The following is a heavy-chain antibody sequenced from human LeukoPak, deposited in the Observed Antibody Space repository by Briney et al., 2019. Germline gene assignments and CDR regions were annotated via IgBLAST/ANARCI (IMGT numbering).Heavy chain of an antibody. CDR2: INPNRGAT. V-gene: IGHV1-2*02. D-gene: IGHD6-13*01. CDR1: GYSPTGDY. J-gene: IGHJ4*02. CDR3: ARWDGYSSSPDY. Sequence: ASVKVSCKASGYSPTGDYMHWLRQAPGQGLEWMGWINPNRGATGYAQKFQGRVTMTRDMSISTIYMELTRLRADDTALYYCARWDGYSSSPDYWGQGTLVTVSS.